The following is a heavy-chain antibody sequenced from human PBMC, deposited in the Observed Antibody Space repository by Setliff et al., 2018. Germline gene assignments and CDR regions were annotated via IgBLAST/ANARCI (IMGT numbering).Heavy chain of an antibody. Sequence: SETLSLTCAVYGGSFSGYYWSWIRQPPGKGLEWIGEINHSGSTNYNPSLKSRVTISVDTSKNQFSLKLSSVTAADTAVYYCARGRSNFWGYYFGYWGQGTLVTVSS. V-gene: IGHV4-34*01. CDR2: INHSGST. CDR1: GGSFSGYY. J-gene: IGHJ4*02. D-gene: IGHD3-3*01. CDR3: ARGRSNFWGYYFGY.